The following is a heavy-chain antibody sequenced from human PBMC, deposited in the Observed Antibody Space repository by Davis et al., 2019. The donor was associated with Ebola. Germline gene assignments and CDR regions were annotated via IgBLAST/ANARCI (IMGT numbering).Heavy chain of an antibody. Sequence: SGPTLVKPTQTLTLTCTFSGFSLSTGGVAVGWIRQPPGKALEWLALIYWDDDKRYSPSLKSRLTITKDTSKNQVVLTMTNMDPVDTATYYCARILGDSSGWEGEDYWGQGTLVTVSS. V-gene: IGHV2-5*02. CDR2: IYWDDDK. J-gene: IGHJ4*02. D-gene: IGHD6-19*01. CDR3: ARILGDSSGWEGEDY. CDR1: GFSLSTGGVA.